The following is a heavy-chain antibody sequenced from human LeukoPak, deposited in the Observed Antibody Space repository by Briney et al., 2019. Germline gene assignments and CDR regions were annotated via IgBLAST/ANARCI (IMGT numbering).Heavy chain of an antibody. CDR1: GYTFTRNY. V-gene: IGHV1-46*01. D-gene: IGHD2-21*02. J-gene: IGHJ6*03. CDR2: INPSGGPT. CDR3: ARGEVGTAIYYYYIDV. Sequence: ASVKVSCKAFGYTFTRNYMHWVGQAPGQGREWVGVINPSGGPTTYAQKFQGRVTMTRDISTSTVYMEMSSLRSEDTAVYYCARGEVGTAIYYYYIDVWGKGTTVTVSS.